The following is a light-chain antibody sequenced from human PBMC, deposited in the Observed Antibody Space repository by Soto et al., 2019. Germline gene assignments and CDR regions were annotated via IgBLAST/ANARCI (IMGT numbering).Light chain of an antibody. Sequence: EILLTQSPGTLSLSPGERATLSCRASQSVGSRFLAWYQQKPGQAPRLLIYGASSRPTGIPDRLSGSGSGTDFTLTISRLEPEDFAVYYCQQYDTSPYTFGQGTKLEI. J-gene: IGKJ2*01. CDR2: GAS. V-gene: IGKV3-20*01. CDR3: QQYDTSPYT. CDR1: QSVGSRF.